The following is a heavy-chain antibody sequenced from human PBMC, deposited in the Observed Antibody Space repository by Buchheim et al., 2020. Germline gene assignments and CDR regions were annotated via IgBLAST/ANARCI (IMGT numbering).Heavy chain of an antibody. Sequence: EVQLVESGGGLVQPGGSLRLSCAASGFTFSSYWMHWVRQAPGKGLVWVSRINSDGSSTSYADSVKGRFTISRDNAKNRLYLQMNSLRAEDTAVYYCARWYYDILTGYYQDGFDIWGQGT. V-gene: IGHV3-74*01. CDR3: ARWYYDILTGYYQDGFDI. CDR2: INSDGSST. D-gene: IGHD3-9*01. CDR1: GFTFSSYW. J-gene: IGHJ3*02.